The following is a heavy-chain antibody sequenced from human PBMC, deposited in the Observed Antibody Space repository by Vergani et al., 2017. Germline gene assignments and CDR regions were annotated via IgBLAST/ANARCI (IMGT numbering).Heavy chain of an antibody. Sequence: QVQLQESGPGLVKPSQTLSLTCTVSGGSISSGGYYWSWIRQHPGKGLEWIGSIYYSGSTYYNPSLKCRVTISVDTSKNQFSLKLSSVTAADTAVYYCARVAVAGKGELFDYWGQGTLVTVSS. CDR1: GGSISSGGYY. J-gene: IGHJ4*02. CDR2: IYYSGST. V-gene: IGHV4-39*01. D-gene: IGHD6-19*01. CDR3: ARVAVAGKGELFDY.